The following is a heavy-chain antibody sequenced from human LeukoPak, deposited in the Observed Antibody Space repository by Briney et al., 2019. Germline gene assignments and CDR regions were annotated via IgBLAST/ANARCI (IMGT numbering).Heavy chain of an antibody. V-gene: IGHV4-59*06. CDR1: GASISSHC. CDR3: ARAPWNDYYYYYGMDV. CDR2: IYYSGST. J-gene: IGHJ6*02. D-gene: IGHD1-1*01. Sequence: SETLSLTCTVSGASISSHCGSWIRQPPGKGLEGIGYIYYSGSTYYNPSLKSRVTISVDTSKNQFSLKLSSVTAADTAVYYCARAPWNDYYYYYGMDVWGQGTTVTVSS.